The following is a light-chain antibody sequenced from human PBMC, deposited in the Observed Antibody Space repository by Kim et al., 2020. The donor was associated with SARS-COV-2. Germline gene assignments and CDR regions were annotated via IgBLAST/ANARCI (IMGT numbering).Light chain of an antibody. CDR1: QSVTSH. J-gene: IGKJ2*01. V-gene: IGKV1-39*01. CDR2: AAS. CDR3: QQTYSTPYT. Sequence: SASVGDRVTITCRTSQSVTSHLNWYQQKPGEAPKLLIYAASTLESTVPWRFSGSTSGEDFILTVSSLQREDFATYYCQQTYSTPYTFGQGTKLEI.